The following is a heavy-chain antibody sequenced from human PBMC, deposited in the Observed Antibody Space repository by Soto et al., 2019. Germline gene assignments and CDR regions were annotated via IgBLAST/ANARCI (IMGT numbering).Heavy chain of an antibody. CDR3: RVGGSGKPAPRYYYYGMDV. J-gene: IGHJ6*02. Sequence: KPGGSLRLSCAASGFTFSNAWMSWVRQAPGKGLEWVGRIKSKTDGGTTDYAAPVKGRFTISRDDSKNTLYLQMNSLKTEDTAVYYCRVGGSGKPAPRYYYYGMDVWGQGTTVTVSS. CDR2: IKSKTDGGTT. V-gene: IGHV3-15*01. D-gene: IGHD3-10*01. CDR1: GFTFSNAW.